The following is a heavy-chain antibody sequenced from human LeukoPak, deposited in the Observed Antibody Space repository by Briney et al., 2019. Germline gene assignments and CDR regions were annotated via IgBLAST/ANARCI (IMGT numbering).Heavy chain of an antibody. CDR2: IIPIFGTA. Sequence: GASVKVSCKASGGTFSSYAISWVRQAPGQGLEWMGGIIPIFGTANYAQKFQGRVTITADKSTSTACMELSSLRSEDTAVYYCASPLAVGYCSGGSCYGNWGQGTLVTVSS. CDR3: ASPLAVGYCSGGSCYGN. CDR1: GGTFSSYA. D-gene: IGHD2-15*01. V-gene: IGHV1-69*06. J-gene: IGHJ4*02.